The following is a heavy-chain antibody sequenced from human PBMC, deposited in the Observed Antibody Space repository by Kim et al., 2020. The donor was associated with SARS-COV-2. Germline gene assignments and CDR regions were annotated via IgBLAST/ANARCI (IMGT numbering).Heavy chain of an antibody. V-gene: IGHV3-23*03. CDR1: GFTFSSYA. D-gene: IGHD3-10*01. J-gene: IGHJ6*02. CDR2: SYSGGSST. CDR3: AKEEGYDMVRGSYYYYYGMDV. Sequence: GGSLRLSCAASGFTFSSYAMSWVRQAPGKGLEWVSVSYSGGSSTYYADSVKGRFTIPRDNSKNTLYLQMNSLRAEDTAVYYCAKEEGYDMVRGSYYYYYGMDVWGQGTTVTVSS.